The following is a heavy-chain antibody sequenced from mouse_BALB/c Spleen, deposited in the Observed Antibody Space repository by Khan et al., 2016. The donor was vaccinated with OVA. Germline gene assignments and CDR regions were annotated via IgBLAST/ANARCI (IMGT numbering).Heavy chain of an antibody. Sequence: EVELVESGGGLVKPGGSLKLSCAVSGFSFSDYYMYWVRQIPEKRLEWVATINEDGSYFYYLDSLKGRFTISRDNAKNNLYLQMSSLKSEDTAMYYCARRATAYGMDYWGQGTSVTVSS. CDR2: INEDGSYF. CDR1: GFSFSDYY. CDR3: ARRATAYGMDY. D-gene: IGHD1-2*01. J-gene: IGHJ4*01. V-gene: IGHV5-4*02.